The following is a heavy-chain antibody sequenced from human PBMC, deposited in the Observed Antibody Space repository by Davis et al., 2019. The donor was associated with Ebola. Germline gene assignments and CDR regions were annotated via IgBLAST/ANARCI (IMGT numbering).Heavy chain of an antibody. CDR1: GFTFGPYA. D-gene: IGHD3-22*01. Sequence: GESLKISCATSGFTFGPYAMNWVRQAPGKGLEWVSGISGSGGNTYYADSVKGRFTISRDNSKNSLYLQMHSLRADDTAVYYCAKGDRTTLYYDNSHDYWGQGTQVTVSS. CDR2: ISGSGGNT. V-gene: IGHV3-23*01. J-gene: IGHJ4*02. CDR3: AKGDRTTLYYDNSHDY.